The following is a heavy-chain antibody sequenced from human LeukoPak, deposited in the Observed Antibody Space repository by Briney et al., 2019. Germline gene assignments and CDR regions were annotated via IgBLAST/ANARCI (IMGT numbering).Heavy chain of an antibody. CDR2: ISSDGSNQ. CDR3: AKSYHYDSSAYLGYFDY. Sequence: QSGGSLRLPCAASGFNFSAYGIHWVRQAPGEGLEWEAVISSDGSNQYYADSVKGRFTISRDNSKNTLYLKMNSLRAEDTAVYYCAKSYHYDSSAYLGYFDYCGQGTLVTVSS. V-gene: IGHV3-30*18. CDR1: GFNFSAYG. J-gene: IGHJ4*02. D-gene: IGHD3-22*01.